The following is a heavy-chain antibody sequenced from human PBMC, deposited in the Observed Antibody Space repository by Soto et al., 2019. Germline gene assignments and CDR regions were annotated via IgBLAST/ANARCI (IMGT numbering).Heavy chain of an antibody. D-gene: IGHD4-17*01. Sequence: ASVKVSCKASGYTFTGYYMHWMRQAPGQGLEWMGWINPNSGGTNYAQKFQGRVTMTRDTSISTAYMELSRLRSDDTAVYYCARMGMTTVVTHGLDYWGQGTLVTVSS. CDR1: GYTFTGYY. CDR2: INPNSGGT. J-gene: IGHJ4*02. CDR3: ARMGMTTVVTHGLDY. V-gene: IGHV1-2*02.